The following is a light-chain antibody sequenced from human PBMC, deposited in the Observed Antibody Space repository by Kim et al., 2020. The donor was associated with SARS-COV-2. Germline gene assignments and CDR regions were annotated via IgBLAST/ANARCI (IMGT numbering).Light chain of an antibody. CDR1: QSISSY. V-gene: IGKV1-39*01. CDR2: AAS. Sequence: DIQMTQSPSSLSASVGDRVTITCRASQSISSYLNWYQQKPGKAPKLLIYAASSLQSGVSSRFSGSVSGTDFTLTISSLQPEDFASYYCQQSYSTPPRTFGQGTKV. CDR3: QQSYSTPPRT. J-gene: IGKJ1*01.